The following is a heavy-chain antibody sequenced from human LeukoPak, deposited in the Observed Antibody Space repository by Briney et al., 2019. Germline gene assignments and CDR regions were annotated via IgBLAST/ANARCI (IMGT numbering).Heavy chain of an antibody. CDR3: ARGGDAAPFDF. J-gene: IGHJ4*02. CDR2: IYTSGST. D-gene: IGHD5-12*01. Sequence: SETLSLTCTVSGGSITSGNYYWSWIRQPAGKGLEWIGRIYTSGSTNYNPSLKRRVTISGDTSKNQFSLKLNPVTAADTAVYYCARGGDAAPFDFWGQGTLVTVSS. CDR1: GGSITSGNYY. V-gene: IGHV4-61*02.